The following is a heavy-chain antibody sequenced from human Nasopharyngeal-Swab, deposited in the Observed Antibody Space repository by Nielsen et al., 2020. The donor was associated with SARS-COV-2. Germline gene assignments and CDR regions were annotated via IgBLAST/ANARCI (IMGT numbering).Heavy chain of an antibody. D-gene: IGHD1-26*01. V-gene: IGHV3-23*01. Sequence: GGSLRLSCAASGFTFSSYAMSWVRQAPGKGLEWVSAISGSGGSTYYADSVKGRFTISRDNSKNTLYLQMNSLRAEDTAVYYCAKDPSLGWLVGAKAVEGGDYWGQGILVTVSS. J-gene: IGHJ4*02. CDR3: AKDPSLGWLVGAKAVEGGDY. CDR1: GFTFSSYA. CDR2: ISGSGGST.